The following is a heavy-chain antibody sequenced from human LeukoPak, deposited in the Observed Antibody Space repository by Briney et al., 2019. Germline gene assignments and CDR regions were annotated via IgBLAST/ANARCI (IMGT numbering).Heavy chain of an antibody. D-gene: IGHD3-22*01. CDR2: INHSGST. V-gene: IGHV4-34*01. J-gene: IGHJ4*02. CDR1: GGSFSGYY. Sequence: SETLSLTCAVYGGSFSGYYWSWIRQPPGKGLEWIGEINHSGSTNYNPSLKSRVTISVDTSKNQFSLKLSSVTAADTAVYYRAREGGGYYPYYFDYWGQGTLVTVSS. CDR3: AREGGGYYPYYFDY.